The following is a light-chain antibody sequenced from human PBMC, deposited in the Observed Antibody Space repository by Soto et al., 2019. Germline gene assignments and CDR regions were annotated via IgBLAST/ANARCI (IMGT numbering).Light chain of an antibody. CDR2: EVT. CDR3: NSYTGSSTLV. J-gene: IGLJ3*02. V-gene: IGLV2-14*01. Sequence: QPVLTQPASVSGSPGQSITISCTGTSSDIGGYNYVSWYQQHPGKAPKLIIYEVTNRPSGVSNRFSGSKSGNTASLTISGLQAEDEADYYCNSYTGSSTLVFGGGTKLTVL. CDR1: SSDIGGYNY.